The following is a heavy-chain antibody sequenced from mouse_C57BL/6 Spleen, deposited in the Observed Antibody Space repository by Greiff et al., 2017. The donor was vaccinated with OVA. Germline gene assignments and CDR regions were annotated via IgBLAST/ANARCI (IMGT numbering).Heavy chain of an antibody. V-gene: IGHV1-64*01. CDR2: IHPNSGST. Sequence: QVHVKQPGAELVKPGASVKLSCKASGYTFTSYWMHWVKQRPGQGLEWIGMIHPNSGSTNYNEKFKSKATLTVDKSSSTAYMQLSSLTSEDSAVYYCARTLYDPYAMDYGGQGTSVTVSS. J-gene: IGHJ4*01. CDR3: ARTLYDPYAMDY. CDR1: GYTFTSYW. D-gene: IGHD2-3*01.